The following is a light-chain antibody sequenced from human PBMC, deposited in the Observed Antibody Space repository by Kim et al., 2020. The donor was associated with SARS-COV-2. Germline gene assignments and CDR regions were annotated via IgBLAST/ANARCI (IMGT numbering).Light chain of an antibody. Sequence: ERATITCRSSQSVLHAANNNRAWYQQKPGQPPKLLIYWASTRESGVPDRISGSGSGTDFTLTISGLQAEDVALYYCQQYYAIPWTFGQGTKVDIK. CDR1: QSVLHAANNN. V-gene: IGKV4-1*01. CDR2: WAS. J-gene: IGKJ1*01. CDR3: QQYYAIPWT.